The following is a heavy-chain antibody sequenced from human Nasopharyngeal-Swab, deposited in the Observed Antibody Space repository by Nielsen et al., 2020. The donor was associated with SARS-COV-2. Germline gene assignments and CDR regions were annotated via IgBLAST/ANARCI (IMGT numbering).Heavy chain of an antibody. J-gene: IGHJ4*02. CDR2: VSYSGRT. V-gene: IGHV4-59*12. D-gene: IGHD4-17*01. CDR1: GASISSDY. CDR3: TRGSLRTATDC. Sequence: SETLSLTCAVSGASISSDYWGWIRQPPGKGLEWIGCVSYSGRTGYNPSLKSRVTISIDTSKKHFSLVLSSLTAADTALYYCTRGSLRTATDCWGQGTLVTVSS.